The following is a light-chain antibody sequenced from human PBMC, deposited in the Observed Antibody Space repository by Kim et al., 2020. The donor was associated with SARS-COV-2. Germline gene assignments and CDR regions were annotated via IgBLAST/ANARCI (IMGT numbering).Light chain of an antibody. CDR1: QSFGNW. J-gene: IGKJ2*01. Sequence: SASIGATVTINCRASQSFGNWLAWFQQKPGRAPRVLIYKASNLETGVPSRFSGSGSETDFTLTIRNLQPEDIATYYCQQYNSFPYTFGQGTKLEI. CDR2: KAS. CDR3: QQYNSFPYT. V-gene: IGKV1-5*03.